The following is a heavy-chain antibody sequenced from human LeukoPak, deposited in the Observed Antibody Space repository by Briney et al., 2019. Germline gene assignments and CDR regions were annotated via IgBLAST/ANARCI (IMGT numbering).Heavy chain of an antibody. Sequence: GGSLRLSCAASGFTFSSYAMHWVRQAPGKGLEWVAFIRYDGSNKYYADSVKGRFTISRDNSKNTLYLQMNSLRAEDTAVYYCAKDLKRIIDIDAQQLVRNGYWGQGTLVTVSS. V-gene: IGHV3-30*02. CDR1: GFTFSSYA. J-gene: IGHJ4*02. CDR2: IRYDGSNK. CDR3: AKDLKRIIDIDAQQLVRNGY. D-gene: IGHD6-13*01.